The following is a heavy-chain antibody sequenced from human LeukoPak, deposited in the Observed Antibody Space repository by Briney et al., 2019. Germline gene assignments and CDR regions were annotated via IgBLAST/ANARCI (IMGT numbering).Heavy chain of an antibody. J-gene: IGHJ4*02. D-gene: IGHD3-9*01. CDR2: LYSGGST. V-gene: IGHV3-66*01. CDR3: AKDVSRILTGARNYFDS. Sequence: PGGSLRLSCAASGFTVSTNYMSWVRQAPGKGLEWVSVLYSGGSTYYADSVQGRFTISRDNSKNTLYLQMNSLRAEDTAVYYCAKDVSRILTGARNYFDSWGQGTLVTVSS. CDR1: GFTVSTNY.